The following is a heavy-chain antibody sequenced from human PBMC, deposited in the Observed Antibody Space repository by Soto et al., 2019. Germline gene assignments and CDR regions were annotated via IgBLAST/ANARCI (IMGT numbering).Heavy chain of an antibody. V-gene: IGHV1-69*06. CDR1: GGTFSSYA. D-gene: IGHD6-13*01. CDR3: ARGGYSSTWSNLLDRSGLDV. J-gene: IGHJ6*02. Sequence: QVQLVQSGAEAKKPGSSVKVSCKTSGGTFSSYAISWLRQAPVQGLEWMGGIVPLFRTTNYAQKFQGRVTITAATYTYTGYMERLGIRSGDTAVSYCARGGYSSTWSNLLDRSGLDVGGQVTAFTVAS. CDR2: IVPLFRTT.